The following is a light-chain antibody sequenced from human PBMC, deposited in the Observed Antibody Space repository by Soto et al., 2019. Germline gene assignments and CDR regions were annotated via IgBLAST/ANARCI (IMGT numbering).Light chain of an antibody. Sequence: DIQMTQSPSTLSASVGDRVTITCRASQSIGSWLAWDQHKPGKAPKLLIFDAFSLESGVPSRFSGSGSATEFTLTISSLQPDDFATYYCQRYNTYSRTFGQGTNVEIK. V-gene: IGKV1-5*01. J-gene: IGKJ1*01. CDR3: QRYNTYSRT. CDR2: DAF. CDR1: QSIGSW.